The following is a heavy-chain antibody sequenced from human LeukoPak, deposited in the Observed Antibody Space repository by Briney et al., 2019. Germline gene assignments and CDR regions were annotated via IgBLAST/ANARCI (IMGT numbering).Heavy chain of an antibody. CDR3: ARGWKSIAVDFDY. CDR2: IYYSGRT. V-gene: IGHV4-59*01. D-gene: IGHD6-19*01. CDR1: GDSKSKY. Sequence: ETLSLMCSVWGDSKSKYCGWGRPGPGKGGGGSGSIYYSGRTNYNSTLKRRVTISVDTSKNQFSLKLSSVTAADTAVYYCARGWKSIAVDFDYWGQGTLVTVSS. J-gene: IGHJ4*02.